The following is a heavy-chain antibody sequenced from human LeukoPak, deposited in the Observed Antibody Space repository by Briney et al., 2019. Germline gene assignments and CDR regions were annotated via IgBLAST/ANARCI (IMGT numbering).Heavy chain of an antibody. J-gene: IGHJ4*02. CDR2: ISSSDDTI. CDR3: ARDYGGSSPFDY. CDR1: GFTFSSYE. D-gene: IGHD4-23*01. Sequence: GGSLRLSCAASGFTFSSYEMPWVRQAPGKGLEWVSYISSSDDTIYYADSVKGRFTISRDNAKNSLYLQMNRLSAEDTAVYYCARDYGGSSPFDYWGQGTLVTVSS. V-gene: IGHV3-48*03.